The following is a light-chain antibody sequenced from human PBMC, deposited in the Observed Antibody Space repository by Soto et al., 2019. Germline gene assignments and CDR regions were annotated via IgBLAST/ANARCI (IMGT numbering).Light chain of an antibody. V-gene: IGKV1-5*03. Sequence: DIQMTQSPSTLSASVGDRVTITCRASQSVSSWLAWYQQNPGKAPKLLMYEASTLESGVPSRFSGSGSGTEFTLTISSLQPDDFATYYCQQYSTYSYTFGQGTKLEIK. CDR2: EAS. CDR3: QQYSTYSYT. J-gene: IGKJ2*01. CDR1: QSVSSW.